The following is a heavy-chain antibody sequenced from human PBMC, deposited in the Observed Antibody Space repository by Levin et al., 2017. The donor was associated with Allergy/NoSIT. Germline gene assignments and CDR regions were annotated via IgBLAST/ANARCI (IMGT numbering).Heavy chain of an antibody. CDR2: ISDDGSNK. CDR1: GFTFSSYG. D-gene: IGHD3-9*01. CDR3: AKDLQYSFLADYYGMDV. V-gene: IGHV3-30*18. J-gene: IGHJ6*02. Sequence: GESLKISCAASGFTFSSYGMHWVRQAPGKGLEWVAVISDDGSNKNYADSVTGRFTISRDNSKSTLYLQMNSLRTEDTAVYYCAKDLQYSFLADYYGMDVWGPGTTVTVSS.